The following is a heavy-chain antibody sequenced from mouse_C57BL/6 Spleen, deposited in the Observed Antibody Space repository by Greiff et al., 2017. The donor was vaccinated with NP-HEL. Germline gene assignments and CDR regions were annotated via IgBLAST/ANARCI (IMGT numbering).Heavy chain of an antibody. CDR2: IYPRSGNT. D-gene: IGHD1-1*01. CDR1: GYTFTSYG. CDR3: ARSCITRVFDY. Sequence: QVQLKQSGAELARPGASVKLSCKASGYTFTSYGISWVKQRTGQGLEWIGEIYPRSGNTYYNEKFKGKATLTADKSSSTAYMELRSLTSEDSAVYFCARSCITRVFDYWGQGTTLTVSS. V-gene: IGHV1-81*01. J-gene: IGHJ2*01.